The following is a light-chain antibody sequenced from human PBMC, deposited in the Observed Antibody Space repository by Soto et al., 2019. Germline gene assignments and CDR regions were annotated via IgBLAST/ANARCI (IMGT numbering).Light chain of an antibody. V-gene: IGLV2-14*01. Sequence: ALTQPASVSGSPGQSITISCTGTSSDVGGYNYVSWYQQHPGKAPKLMIYDVSNRPSGVSNRFSGSKSGNTASLTISGLQAEDEADYYCSSYTSSSTPLYVFGTGTKVTV. J-gene: IGLJ1*01. CDR3: SSYTSSSTPLYV. CDR1: SSDVGGYNY. CDR2: DVS.